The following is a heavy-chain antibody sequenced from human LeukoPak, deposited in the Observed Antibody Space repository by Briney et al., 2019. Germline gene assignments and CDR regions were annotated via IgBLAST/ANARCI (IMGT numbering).Heavy chain of an antibody. CDR3: ARVPYSSSWSTYYYYYMDV. J-gene: IGHJ6*03. Sequence: GGSLRLSCAASGFTVSSNYMSWVRQAPGKGLEWVSVIYSGGSTYYADSVKGRFTISRDISKNTLYLQMNSLRVEDTAVYYCARVPYSSSWSTYYYYYMDVWGKGTTVTVSS. D-gene: IGHD6-13*01. CDR1: GFTVSSNY. V-gene: IGHV3-53*01. CDR2: IYSGGST.